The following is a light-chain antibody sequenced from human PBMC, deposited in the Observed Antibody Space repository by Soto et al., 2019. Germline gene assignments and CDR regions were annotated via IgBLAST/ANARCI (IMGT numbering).Light chain of an antibody. J-gene: IGKJ4*01. CDR1: QSVSSY. CDR3: QQRSNWPLT. Sequence: EIVLTQSPVTLSLSPGERATLSCRASQSVSSYLAWYQQKPGQAPRLLIHDVSNRATGIPARFSGSGSGTDFTPTISSLEPEDFAVYYCQQRSNWPLTFGGGTKVEIK. CDR2: DVS. V-gene: IGKV3-11*01.